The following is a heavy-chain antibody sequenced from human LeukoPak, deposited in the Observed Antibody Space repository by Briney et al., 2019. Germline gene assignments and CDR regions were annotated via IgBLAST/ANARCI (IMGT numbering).Heavy chain of an antibody. D-gene: IGHD4-17*01. V-gene: IGHV3-21*01. CDR2: MSGSDTGS. J-gene: IGHJ4*02. CDR1: GFTLSSYS. CDR3: AREYGDYVYY. Sequence: GGSLRLSCVASGFTLSSYSMSWVRQAPGKGLEWVSAMSGSDTGSWYADSVKGRFTISRDNAKNSLYLQMNSLRAEDTAVYYCAREYGDYVYYWGQGTLVTVSS.